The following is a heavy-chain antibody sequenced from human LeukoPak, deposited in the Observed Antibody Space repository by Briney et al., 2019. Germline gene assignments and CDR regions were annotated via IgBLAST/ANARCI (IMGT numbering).Heavy chain of an antibody. D-gene: IGHD2-21*01. Sequence: GASVKVSCKASGYTVTGHYLHWVRQAPGQGLEWMGWINPNSGVTNYAQKFQGRVTMTRDTSINTAYMELHSLTSDDTAMYYCAKDVYCGFSSSYNMDFWGQGTLVTVSS. CDR2: INPNSGVT. CDR1: GYTVTGHY. CDR3: AKDVYCGFSSSYNMDF. V-gene: IGHV1-2*02. J-gene: IGHJ4*02.